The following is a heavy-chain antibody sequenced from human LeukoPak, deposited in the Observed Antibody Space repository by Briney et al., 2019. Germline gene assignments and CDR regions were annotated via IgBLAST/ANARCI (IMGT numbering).Heavy chain of an antibody. Sequence: ASVKVSCKASGYTFTSYGISWVRQAPGQGLEWMGWISAYNGNTNYAQKLQGRVTMTTDTSTSTVYMELRSLGSDDTAVYYCAREPHYYDSSGLDYWGQGTLVTVSS. CDR3: AREPHYYDSSGLDY. CDR1: GYTFTSYG. J-gene: IGHJ4*02. V-gene: IGHV1-18*01. CDR2: ISAYNGNT. D-gene: IGHD3-22*01.